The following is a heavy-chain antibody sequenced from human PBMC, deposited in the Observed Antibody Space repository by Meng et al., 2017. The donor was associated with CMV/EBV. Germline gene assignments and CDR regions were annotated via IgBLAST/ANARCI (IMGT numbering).Heavy chain of an antibody. CDR2: IYPGDSDT. J-gene: IGHJ6*02. D-gene: IGHD5-18*01. CDR1: GYSFTSYW. V-gene: IGHV5-51*01. CDR3: ARHSGRGYSYGWYGMDV. Sequence: GESLKISCKGSGYSFTSYWIGWVRQMPGKGLEWLGIIYPGDSDTGYSPSFQGQVTISADKSISTAYLQWSSLKASDTAMYYCARHSGRGYSYGWYGMDVWGQGTTVTVSS.